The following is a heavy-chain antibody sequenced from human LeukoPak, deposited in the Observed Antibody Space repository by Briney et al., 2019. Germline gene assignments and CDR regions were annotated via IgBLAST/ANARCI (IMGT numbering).Heavy chain of an antibody. CDR1: GGSISSYY. CDR3: ARVREVIRGAYYFDY. Sequence: SETLSLTCTVSGGSISSYYWSWIRQPPGKGLEWIGYIYYSGSTNYNPSLKSRVTISVDTSKNQFSLKLSSVTAADTAVYYCARVREVIRGAYYFDYWGQGTLVTVSS. D-gene: IGHD3-10*01. J-gene: IGHJ4*02. V-gene: IGHV4-59*01. CDR2: IYYSGST.